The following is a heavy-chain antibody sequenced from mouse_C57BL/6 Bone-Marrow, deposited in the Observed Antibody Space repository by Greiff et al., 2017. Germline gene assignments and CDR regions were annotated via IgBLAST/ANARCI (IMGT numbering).Heavy chain of an antibody. CDR1: GYTFTDYE. V-gene: IGHV1-15*01. J-gene: IGHJ4*01. Sequence: VQLQQSGAELVRPGASVTLSCKASGYTFTDYEMHWVKQTPVHGLEWIGAIDPETGGTAYNQKFKGKAILTADKSSSTAYMELRSLTSEDSAVYYCTRSPNYFYAMDYWGQGTSVTVSS. D-gene: IGHD1-1*01. CDR3: TRSPNYFYAMDY. CDR2: IDPETGGT.